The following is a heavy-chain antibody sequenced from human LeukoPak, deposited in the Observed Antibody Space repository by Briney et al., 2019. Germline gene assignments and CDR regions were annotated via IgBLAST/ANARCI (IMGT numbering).Heavy chain of an antibody. D-gene: IGHD3-22*01. CDR3: ARDGAAYYYDTSYGMDV. CDR1: GYTFTSYY. Sequence: ASVKVSCKASGYTFTSYYMHWVRQAPGQGLEWMGIINPSGGSTSYAQKFQGRVTMTRDTSTSTVYMELSSLRSVDTAVYYCARDGAAYYYDTSYGMDVWGQGTTVTVSS. CDR2: INPSGGST. V-gene: IGHV1-46*01. J-gene: IGHJ6*02.